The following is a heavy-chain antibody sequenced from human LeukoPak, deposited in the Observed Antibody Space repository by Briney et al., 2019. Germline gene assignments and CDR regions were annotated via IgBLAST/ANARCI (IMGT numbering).Heavy chain of an antibody. Sequence: GGSLRLSCAASGFTFSSYWMSWVRQAPGKGLEWVSYISSSSSTIYYADSVKGRFTISRDNAKNSLYLQMNSLRDEDTAVYYCATPAEYYYDSSGYYRFDYWGQGTLVTVSS. D-gene: IGHD3-22*01. V-gene: IGHV3-48*02. CDR1: GFTFSSYW. CDR3: ATPAEYYYDSSGYYRFDY. J-gene: IGHJ4*02. CDR2: ISSSSSTI.